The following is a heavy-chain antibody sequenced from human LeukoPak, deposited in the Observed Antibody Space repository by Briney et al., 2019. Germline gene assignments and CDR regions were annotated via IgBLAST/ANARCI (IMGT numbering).Heavy chain of an antibody. V-gene: IGHV3-21*01. CDR1: GFTFSSYT. Sequence: GGSLRLSCAASGFTFSSYTMNWVRQAPGKGLEWVSFISSSSSYIYYADSVKGRFTISRDNAKNSLYLQMNSLRAEDTAVYYCARASTVTTCLWDWGQGTLVTVSS. CDR2: ISSSSSYI. CDR3: ARASTVTTCLWD. J-gene: IGHJ4*02. D-gene: IGHD4-17*01.